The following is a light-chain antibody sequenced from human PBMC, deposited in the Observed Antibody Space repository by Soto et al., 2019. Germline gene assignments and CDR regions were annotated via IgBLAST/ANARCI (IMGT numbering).Light chain of an antibody. CDR3: AAWDESLNGVV. Sequence: QSVLTQPPSASGTPGQRGTISCSGSSSNIGSNTVNWYQQLPGTAPKLLIYSNNQRPSGVPDRFSGSKSGTSASLAISGLQSEDEADYYCAAWDESLNGVVFGGGTKVNVL. V-gene: IGLV1-44*01. J-gene: IGLJ2*01. CDR2: SNN. CDR1: SSNIGSNT.